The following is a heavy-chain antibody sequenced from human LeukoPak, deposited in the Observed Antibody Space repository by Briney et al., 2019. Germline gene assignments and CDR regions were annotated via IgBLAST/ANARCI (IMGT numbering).Heavy chain of an antibody. CDR3: AKGIQTGYSFGMDV. Sequence: PGGSLRLSCTASGFIFNDFGLHWVRQGPGKGLEWVSGISWNSGSKGYADSVKGRFTISRDNAKNSLYLQMNSLRAEDTALYYCAKGIQTGYSFGMDVWGQGTTVTVSS. CDR2: ISWNSGSK. D-gene: IGHD5-18*01. V-gene: IGHV3-9*01. J-gene: IGHJ6*02. CDR1: GFIFNDFG.